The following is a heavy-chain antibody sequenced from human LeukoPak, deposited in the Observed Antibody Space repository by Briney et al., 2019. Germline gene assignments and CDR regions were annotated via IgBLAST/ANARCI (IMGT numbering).Heavy chain of an antibody. Sequence: ASVKVSCKVSGYTLAELSMHWVRQAPGQGLEWMGMIYPRDGSTSYAQKSQGRVTVTRDTSTSTVHMELSGLRSEDTAVYYCARDQEGFDYWGQGTLVTVSS. CDR3: ARDQEGFDY. CDR1: GYTLAELS. J-gene: IGHJ4*02. V-gene: IGHV1-46*01. CDR2: IYPRDGST.